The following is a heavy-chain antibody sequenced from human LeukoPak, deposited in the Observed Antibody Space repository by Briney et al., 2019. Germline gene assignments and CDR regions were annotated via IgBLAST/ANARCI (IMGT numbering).Heavy chain of an antibody. D-gene: IGHD1-26*01. Sequence: GGSLRLSCAASGFTFSSYGMHWVRQAPGKGLEWVAVISYDGSNKYYADSVKGRFTISRDNSENTLHLQMNSLRAEDTAVYYCANNLGSGSYYWGQGTLVTVSS. V-gene: IGHV3-30*18. CDR1: GFTFSSYG. CDR3: ANNLGSGSYY. CDR2: ISYDGSNK. J-gene: IGHJ4*02.